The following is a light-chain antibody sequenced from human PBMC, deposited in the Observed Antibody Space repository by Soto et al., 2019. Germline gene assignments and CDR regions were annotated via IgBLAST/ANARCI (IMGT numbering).Light chain of an antibody. Sequence: QPALTQPPSASGSPGQSVTISCTGTSSDVGGYYYVSWYQQHPGKAPKLMIYEVSKRPSGVPDRFSGSKSGNTASLTVSGLQAEDEADYYCSSYAGTNTPYVFGTGTKLTVL. V-gene: IGLV2-8*01. CDR2: EVS. CDR3: SSYAGTNTPYV. J-gene: IGLJ1*01. CDR1: SSDVGGYYY.